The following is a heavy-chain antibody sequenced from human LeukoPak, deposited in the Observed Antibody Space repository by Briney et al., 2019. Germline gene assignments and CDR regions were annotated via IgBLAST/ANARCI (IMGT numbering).Heavy chain of an antibody. CDR1: GFTFSSYA. CDR2: ISGSGGTT. V-gene: IGHV3-23*01. CDR3: AKLTGGYYYDSSGYYFDY. J-gene: IGHJ4*02. Sequence: GGSLRLSCTASGFTFSSYAMSWVRRAPGKGLEWVSTISGSGGTTYYADSVKGRFTISRDNSKNTLYLQMNSLRAEDTAVYYCAKLTGGYYYDSSGYYFDYWGQGTLVTVSA. D-gene: IGHD3-22*01.